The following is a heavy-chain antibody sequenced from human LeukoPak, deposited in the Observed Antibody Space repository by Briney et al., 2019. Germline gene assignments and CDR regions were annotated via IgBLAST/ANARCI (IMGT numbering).Heavy chain of an antibody. Sequence: SETLSLTCTVSGGSISSGNYYWSWIRQPAGKGLEWIGRIYSSGSTNYNPSLKSRVTISEDTSKNQFSLKLTSVTAADTAVYYCARDLFTSSWYRWFDPWGQGTLVTVSS. CDR1: GGSISSGNYY. CDR2: IYSSGST. J-gene: IGHJ5*02. CDR3: ARDLFTSSWYRWFDP. D-gene: IGHD6-13*01. V-gene: IGHV4-61*02.